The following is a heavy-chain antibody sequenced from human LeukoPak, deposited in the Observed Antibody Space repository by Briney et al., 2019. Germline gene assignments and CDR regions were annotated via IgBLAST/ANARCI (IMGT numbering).Heavy chain of an antibody. CDR1: GFSFSSYG. CDR3: AREVTNDAFDI. Sequence: GGSLRLSCAASGFSFSSYGMHWVRQAPGKGLEWVAVIWSDGRNKFYADSVKGRFTVSRDNPKNTLFLQMSSLRADDTALYYCAREVTNDAFDIWGQGTMVTVSS. D-gene: IGHD4-17*01. CDR2: IWSDGRNK. V-gene: IGHV3-33*01. J-gene: IGHJ3*02.